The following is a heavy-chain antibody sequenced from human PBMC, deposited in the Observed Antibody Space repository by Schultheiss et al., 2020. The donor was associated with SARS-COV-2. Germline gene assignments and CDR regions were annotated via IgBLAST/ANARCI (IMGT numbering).Heavy chain of an antibody. Sequence: SETLSLTCAVSGGSISSSNWWSWVRQPPGKGLEWIGEINHSGSTNYNPSLKSRVTISVDTSKNQFSLKLSSVTAADTAVYYCARLGTYYYDSSGYNPIDYWGQGTLVTVSS. D-gene: IGHD3-22*01. J-gene: IGHJ4*02. CDR3: ARLGTYYYDSSGYNPIDY. V-gene: IGHV4-4*02. CDR2: INHSGST. CDR1: GGSISSSNW.